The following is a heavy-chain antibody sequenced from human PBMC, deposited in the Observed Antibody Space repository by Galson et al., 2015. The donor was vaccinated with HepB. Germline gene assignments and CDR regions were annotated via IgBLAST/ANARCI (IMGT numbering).Heavy chain of an antibody. J-gene: IGHJ5*02. Sequence: SLRLSCAASGFIFRNHAMSWVRQAPGKGLEWVSGISGNGGATYFADSVKGRFTISRDNSKNTLYLQMNSLRAEDTAVYYCAKYDFWSGGWFDPWGQGTLVTVSS. CDR3: AKYDFWSGGWFDP. V-gene: IGHV3-23*01. CDR1: GFIFRNHA. D-gene: IGHD3-3*01. CDR2: ISGNGGAT.